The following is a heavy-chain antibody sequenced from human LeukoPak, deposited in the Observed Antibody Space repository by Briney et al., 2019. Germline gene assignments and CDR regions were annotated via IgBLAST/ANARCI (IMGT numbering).Heavy chain of an antibody. CDR3: ARVPIWFGELVVDY. D-gene: IGHD3-10*01. Sequence: ASVKVSCKASGYTFTSYGISWVRQAPGRGLEWMGWISAYNGNTNYAQKLQGRVTMTTDTSTSTAYMELRSLRSDDTAVYYCARVPIWFGELVVDYWGQGTLVTVSS. V-gene: IGHV1-18*01. J-gene: IGHJ4*02. CDR1: GYTFTSYG. CDR2: ISAYNGNT.